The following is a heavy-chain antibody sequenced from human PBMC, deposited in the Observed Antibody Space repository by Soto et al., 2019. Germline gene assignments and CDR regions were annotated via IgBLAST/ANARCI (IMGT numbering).Heavy chain of an antibody. CDR3: ATSMGAPPYYYGMDV. CDR1: GYTLTELS. CDR2: FDPEDGET. J-gene: IGHJ6*02. V-gene: IGHV1-24*01. D-gene: IGHD6-6*01. Sequence: GASVKVSCKVSGYTLTELSMHWVRQAPGKGLEWMGGFDPEDGETIYAQKFQGRVTMTEDSSTDTAYMELSSLRSEDTAVYYCATSMGAPPYYYGMDVWGQGTTVTVSS.